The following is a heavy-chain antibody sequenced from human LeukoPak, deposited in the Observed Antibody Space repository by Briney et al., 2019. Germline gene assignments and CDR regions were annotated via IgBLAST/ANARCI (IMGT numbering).Heavy chain of an antibody. CDR1: GVSISNYY. D-gene: IGHD2-15*01. V-gene: IGHV4-59*01. CDR2: IYYSGST. J-gene: IGHJ3*02. Sequence: KSSETLSLACTVSGVSISNYYWSWIRPPPGKGLEWIGYIYYSGSTNYNPSLKSRVTISVDTSTNQFSLKLSSMSAADTAVYYCATSMHGYCSGGSCYGAFDIWGQGTMVTVSS. CDR3: ATSMHGYCSGGSCYGAFDI.